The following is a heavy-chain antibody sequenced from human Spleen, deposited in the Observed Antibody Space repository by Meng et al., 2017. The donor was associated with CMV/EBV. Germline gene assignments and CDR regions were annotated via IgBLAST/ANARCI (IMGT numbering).Heavy chain of an antibody. D-gene: IGHD6-19*01. CDR3: AASAAWGSGWTRPDY. CDR2: IVVGSGNT. V-gene: IGHV1-58*02. Sequence: SVKVSCKASGGTFSSYAISWVRQAPGQGLEWMGWIVVGSGNTNYAQKFQERVTITRDMSTSTAYMELSSLRSEDTAVYYCAASAAWGSGWTRPDYWGQGTLVTVSS. J-gene: IGHJ4*02. CDR1: GGTFSSYA.